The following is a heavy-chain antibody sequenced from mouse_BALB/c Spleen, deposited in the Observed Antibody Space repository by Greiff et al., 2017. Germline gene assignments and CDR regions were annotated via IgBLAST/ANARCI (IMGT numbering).Heavy chain of an antibody. Sequence: EVNLVESGGGLVKPGGSLKLSCAASGFTFSSYAMSWVRQTPEKRLEWVASISSGGSTYYPDSVKGRFTISRDNARNILYLQMSSLRSEDTAMYYCARMITTFYYFDYWGQGTTLTVSS. CDR3: ARMITTFYYFDY. CDR1: GFTFSSYA. D-gene: IGHD2-4*01. J-gene: IGHJ2*01. CDR2: ISSGGST. V-gene: IGHV5-6-5*01.